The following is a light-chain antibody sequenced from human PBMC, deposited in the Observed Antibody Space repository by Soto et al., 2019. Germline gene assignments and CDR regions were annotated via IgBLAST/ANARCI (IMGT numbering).Light chain of an antibody. CDR2: DGS. J-gene: IGKJ5*01. V-gene: IGKV3-11*01. CDR1: QNLHRF. CDR3: QQRTRWPMT. Sequence: TQSPATLWVSPWVIETRSCRPIQNLHRFLNWYQQRPGQAPRPLIYDGSKRAAGVPDRISGDGSGTDYTLTISSLEPEDFAVYYCQQRTRWPMTFGQGTRLEI.